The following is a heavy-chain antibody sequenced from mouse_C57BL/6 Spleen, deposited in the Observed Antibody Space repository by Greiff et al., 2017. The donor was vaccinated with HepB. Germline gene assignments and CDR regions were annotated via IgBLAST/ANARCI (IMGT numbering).Heavy chain of an antibody. J-gene: IGHJ1*03. CDR1: GYTFTDYE. CDR3: TRSLRDYYGSSYVDWYFDV. CDR2: IDPETGGT. V-gene: IGHV1-15*01. Sequence: VQLQQSGAELVRPGASVTLSCKASGYTFTDYEMHWVKQTPVHGLEWIGAIDPETGGTAYNQKFKGKAILTADKSSSTAYMELRSLTSEDSAVYYCTRSLRDYYGSSYVDWYFDVWGTGTTVTVSS. D-gene: IGHD1-1*01.